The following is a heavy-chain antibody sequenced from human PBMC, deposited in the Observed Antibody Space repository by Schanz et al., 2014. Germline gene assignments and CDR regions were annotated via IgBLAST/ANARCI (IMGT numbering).Heavy chain of an antibody. J-gene: IGHJ4*02. D-gene: IGHD3-3*01. Sequence: EVQLLESGGCLVQPGGSLRLSCAGSGFTFRSYAMTWVRQAPGKGLEWVSSMSGSGDRTYSADSVKGRFTISRDNSKNIVFLQMNSLRVEDTAVYYCAKDPYDYWSGYSYFDYWGQGTLVTVSS. V-gene: IGHV3-23*01. CDR1: GFTFRSYA. CDR3: AKDPYDYWSGYSYFDY. CDR2: MSGSGDRT.